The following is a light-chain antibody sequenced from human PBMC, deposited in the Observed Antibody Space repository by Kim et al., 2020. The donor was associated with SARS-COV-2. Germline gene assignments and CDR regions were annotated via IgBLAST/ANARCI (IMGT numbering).Light chain of an antibody. CDR1: QSIINW. J-gene: IGKJ2*01. CDR2: KAS. V-gene: IGKV1-5*03. CDR3: QQYNIYPYT. Sequence: SASVGDRVTIPCRASQSIINWLAWYQQKPGKAPKLLIYKASNLETAVPSRFSGSGSGTEFTLTISSLQPDDFATYYCQQYNIYPYTFGQGTKLEI.